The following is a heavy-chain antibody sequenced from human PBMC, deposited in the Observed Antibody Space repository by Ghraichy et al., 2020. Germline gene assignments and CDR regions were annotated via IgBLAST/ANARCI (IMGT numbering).Heavy chain of an antibody. CDR3: ASNYRASYYGMDV. Sequence: GGSLRLACAASEFTVSSNYMSWVRQAPGKGLEWVSVIYGGGTTYYADSVKGRFTISRDNSKNTLYLQMNSLRAEDTAVYYCASNYRASYYGMDVWGQGTTVTVSS. J-gene: IGHJ6*02. CDR1: EFTVSSNY. CDR2: IYGGGTT. V-gene: IGHV3-53*01. D-gene: IGHD5-24*01.